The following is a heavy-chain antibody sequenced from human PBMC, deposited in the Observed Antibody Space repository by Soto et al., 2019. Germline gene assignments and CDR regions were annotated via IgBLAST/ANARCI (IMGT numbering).Heavy chain of an antibody. J-gene: IGHJ4*02. CDR3: VRAWEHLYFDY. CDR2: IHYSGST. D-gene: IGHD1-26*01. CDR1: GGSVSSTSYY. V-gene: IGHV4-61*01. Sequence: QVQLQESGPGLVKPSETLSLTCTVSGGSVSSTSYYWSWIRQPPGKGLEWIGYIHYSGSTNYNPSPMSRATISVDTSKIQFPLKLSSVTAADPAVFYCVRAWEHLYFDYWGQGTLVTVSS.